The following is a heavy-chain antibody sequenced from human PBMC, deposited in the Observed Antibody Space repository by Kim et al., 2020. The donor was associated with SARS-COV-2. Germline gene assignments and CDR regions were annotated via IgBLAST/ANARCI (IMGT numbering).Heavy chain of an antibody. CDR3: AKEVRSLGYYYYGMDV. Sequence: SVKGRFTISRDNSKNTLYLQMNSLRAEDTAVYYCAKEVRSLGYYYYGMDVWGQGTTVTVSS. V-gene: IGHV3-30*02. D-gene: IGHD3-10*01. J-gene: IGHJ6*02.